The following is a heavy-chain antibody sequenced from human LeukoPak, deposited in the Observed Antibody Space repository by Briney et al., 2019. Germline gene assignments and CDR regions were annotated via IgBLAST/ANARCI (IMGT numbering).Heavy chain of an antibody. CDR2: INQSGST. J-gene: IGHJ5*02. Sequence: SETLSLTCAVYGGSFSGYYWSWIRQPPGKGLEWIGEINQSGSTNYHPSLKSRVTISVDTSKNQFSLKLSSVTAADTAVYYCARDEPEMDTAMVKVGHNWFDPWGQGTLVTVSS. V-gene: IGHV4-34*01. CDR3: ARDEPEMDTAMVKVGHNWFDP. CDR1: GGSFSGYY. D-gene: IGHD5-18*01.